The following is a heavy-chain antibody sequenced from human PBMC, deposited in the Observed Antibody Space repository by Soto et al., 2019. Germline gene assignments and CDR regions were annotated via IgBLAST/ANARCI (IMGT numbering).Heavy chain of an antibody. V-gene: IGHV4-39*01. CDR3: ARRAGIAVAGTWDYFDY. CDR2: IYYSGST. CDR1: GGSISSRSYY. D-gene: IGHD6-19*01. Sequence: SETLSLTCTVSGGSISSRSYYWGWIRQPPGRGLEWIGNIYYSGSTYYNPSLKSRVTISVDTSKNQFSLKLSSVTAADTAVYYCARRAGIAVAGTWDYFDYWGQGTLVTVSS. J-gene: IGHJ4*02.